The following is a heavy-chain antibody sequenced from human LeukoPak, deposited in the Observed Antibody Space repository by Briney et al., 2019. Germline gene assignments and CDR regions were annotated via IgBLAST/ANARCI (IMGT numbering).Heavy chain of an antibody. CDR2: TYYRSTWYN. D-gene: IGHD2-2*01. CDR3: ARRLTQYDCFDP. CDR1: GDSVSSNSVT. V-gene: IGHV6-1*01. J-gene: IGHJ5*02. Sequence: SQTLSLTCAISGDSVSSNSVTWNWIRQSPLRGLEWLGRTYYRSTWYNDYAVSVRGRITVNPDTSKNQFSLHLNSVTPEDTAVYYCARRLTQYDCFDPWGQGILVTVSS.